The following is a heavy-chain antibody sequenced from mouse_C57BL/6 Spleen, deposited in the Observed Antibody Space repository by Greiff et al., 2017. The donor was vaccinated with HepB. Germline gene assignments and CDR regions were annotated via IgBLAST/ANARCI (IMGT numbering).Heavy chain of an antibody. D-gene: IGHD1-1*01. V-gene: IGHV3-6*01. Sequence: EVQVVESGPGLVKPSQSLSLTCSVTGYSITSGYYWNWIRQFPGNKLEWMGYISYDGSNNYNPSLKNRISITRDTSKNQFFLKLNSVTTEDTATYYCARGNYYGSSLNWYFDVWGTGTTVTVSS. CDR1: GYSITSGYY. J-gene: IGHJ1*03. CDR2: ISYDGSN. CDR3: ARGNYYGSSLNWYFDV.